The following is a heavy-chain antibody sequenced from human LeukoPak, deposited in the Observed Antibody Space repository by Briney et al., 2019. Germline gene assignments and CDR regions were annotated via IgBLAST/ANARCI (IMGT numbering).Heavy chain of an antibody. CDR2: IYHGGTT. Sequence: PSGTLSLTCSVSGASITNSDWWTWVRQPPGEGLEWIGEIYHGGTTKYNPSLKSRVTISVDKSKNQFSLKLSSVSAADTAVYYCARSLYCWFDLWGQGTLVTVSS. D-gene: IGHD2-15*01. V-gene: IGHV4-4*02. CDR3: ARSLYCWFDL. CDR1: GASITNSDW. J-gene: IGHJ5*02.